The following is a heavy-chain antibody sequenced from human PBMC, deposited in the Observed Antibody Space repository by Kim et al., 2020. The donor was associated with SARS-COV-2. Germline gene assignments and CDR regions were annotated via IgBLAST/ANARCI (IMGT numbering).Heavy chain of an antibody. CDR1: GFTFSSYA. J-gene: IGHJ4*02. D-gene: IGHD2-21*01. V-gene: IGHV3-23*01. CDR3: AKAHIVVVIAIPYFDY. CDR2: ISGSGGST. Sequence: GGSLRLSCAASGFTFSSYAMSWVRQAPGKGLEWVSAISGSGGSTYYADSVKGRFTISRDNSKNTLYLQMNSLRAEDTAVYYCAKAHIVVVIAIPYFDYWGQGTMVTVSS.